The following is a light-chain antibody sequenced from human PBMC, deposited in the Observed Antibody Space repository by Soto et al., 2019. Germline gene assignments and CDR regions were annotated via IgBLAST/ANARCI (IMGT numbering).Light chain of an antibody. CDR3: AAWDDSLNVV. CDR2: SNN. J-gene: IGLJ2*01. Sequence: QLVLTQPPSASGTPGQRVTISCSGSSSNIGSNTVNWYQQLPGTAPKLLIYSNNQRPSGVPDRFSGSKSGTSASLAISGLQSEDEADYYCAAWDDSLNVVFGGGTKPPS. V-gene: IGLV1-44*01. CDR1: SSNIGSNT.